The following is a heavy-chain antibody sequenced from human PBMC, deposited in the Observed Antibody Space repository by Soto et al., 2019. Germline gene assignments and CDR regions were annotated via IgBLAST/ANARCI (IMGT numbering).Heavy chain of an antibody. Sequence: EVQLVEAGGGLVQPGGSLRLSCEASGFTFSADWMTWVRQAPGKGLEWVANIKEDGRERYYVDSVKGRFTISRDNAKSSVYLRRNGVRVEDTAIYYSALDVGADWGQATPVTVT. V-gene: IGHV3-7*01. J-gene: IGHJ4*02. CDR3: ALDVGAD. CDR2: IKEDGRER. CDR1: GFTFSADW. D-gene: IGHD3-16*01.